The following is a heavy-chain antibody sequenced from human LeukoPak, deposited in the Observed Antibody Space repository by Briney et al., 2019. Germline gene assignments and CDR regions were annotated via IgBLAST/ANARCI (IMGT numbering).Heavy chain of an antibody. J-gene: IGHJ4*02. Sequence: GGSLRLSCAASGFTFDDYGMSWVRQAPGKGLEWVSGIDWNGGSTGYADSVKGRFTISRDNAKNSLYLQMNSLRAEDTALYYCARDSAGGYYYDSSGYTNYYFDYWGQGTLVTVSS. CDR3: ARDSAGGYYYDSSGYTNYYFDY. V-gene: IGHV3-20*04. D-gene: IGHD3-22*01. CDR1: GFTFDDYG. CDR2: IDWNGGST.